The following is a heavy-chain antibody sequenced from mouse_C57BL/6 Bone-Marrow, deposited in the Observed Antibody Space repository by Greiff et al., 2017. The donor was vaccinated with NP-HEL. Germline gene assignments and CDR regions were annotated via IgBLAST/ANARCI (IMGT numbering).Heavy chain of an antibody. V-gene: IGHV1-74*01. CDR2: IHPSDSDT. CDR1: GYTFTSYW. D-gene: IGHD1-1*01. Sequence: QVQLKQPGAELVKPGASVKVSCKASGYTFTSYWMHWVKQRPGQGLEWIGRIHPSDSDTNYNQKFKGKATLTVDKSSSTAYMQLSSLTSEDSAVYYCAIFTTVVVNWYFDVWGTGTTVTVSS. CDR3: AIFTTVVVNWYFDV. J-gene: IGHJ1*03.